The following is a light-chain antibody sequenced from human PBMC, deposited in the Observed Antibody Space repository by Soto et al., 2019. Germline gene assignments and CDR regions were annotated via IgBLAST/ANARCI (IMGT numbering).Light chain of an antibody. V-gene: IGKV3-11*01. CDR3: QQRSKMPLT. Sequence: EIVLTQSPATLSLSPGERATLSCRASQSVSRYLAWYQQKPGQAPRLLIYDASNRATGIPARFSGSGSGTDFTLTISSLEPEDFAVYYCQQRSKMPLTFGHGTKVDI. CDR1: QSVSRY. CDR2: DAS. J-gene: IGKJ1*01.